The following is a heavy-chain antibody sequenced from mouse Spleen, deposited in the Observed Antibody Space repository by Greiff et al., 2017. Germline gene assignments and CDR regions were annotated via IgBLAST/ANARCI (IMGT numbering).Heavy chain of an antibody. CDR2: ISDGGSYT. D-gene: IGHD2-14*01. Sequence: DVKLVESGGGLVKPGGSLKLSCAAPGFTFSDYYLYWVRQTPEKRLEWVATISDGGSYTYYPDSVKGRFTISRDNAKNNLYLQMSSLKAYDTAMYYCARDYRYDDWYFDGWGAGTTVTVSS. CDR1: GFTFSDYY. V-gene: IGHV5-4*02. CDR3: ARDYRYDDWYFDG. J-gene: IGHJ1*01.